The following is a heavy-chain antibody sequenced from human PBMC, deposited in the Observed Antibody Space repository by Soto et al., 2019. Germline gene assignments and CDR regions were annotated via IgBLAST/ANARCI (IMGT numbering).Heavy chain of an antibody. V-gene: IGHV3-15*01. CDR2: IKSKTDGGTA. J-gene: IGHJ4*02. Sequence: EVQLVESGGGLVKPGGSLRLSCAASGFTFDNAWMSWVRQAPGKGLEWVGRIKSKTDGGTADYAAPVKGRFTISRDDSKNTLFLQMNSLKTDATAVYYCTTDRAHMYDGDYWCQGTPVPVSS. CDR1: GFTFDNAW. CDR3: TTDRAHMYDGDY. D-gene: IGHD2-8*01.